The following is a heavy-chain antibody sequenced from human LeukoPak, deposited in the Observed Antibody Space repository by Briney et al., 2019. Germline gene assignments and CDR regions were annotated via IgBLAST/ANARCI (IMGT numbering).Heavy chain of an antibody. V-gene: IGHV3-23*01. CDR2: ISGTAENT. Sequence: GGSLRLSCAASGFTFSTYAMSWVRQAPGKGLEWVSAISGTAENTYYADSVKGRFSISRDNSRNTVHLQMNSLRPEDTAVYYCANQRGGFWGQGTLVTVSS. CDR3: ANQRGGF. CDR1: GFTFSTYA. D-gene: IGHD3-10*01. J-gene: IGHJ4*02.